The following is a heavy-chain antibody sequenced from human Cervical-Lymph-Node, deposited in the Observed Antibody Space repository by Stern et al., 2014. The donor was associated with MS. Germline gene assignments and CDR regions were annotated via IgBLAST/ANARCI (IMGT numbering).Heavy chain of an antibody. CDR1: GYTFTSYA. CDR2: INTANGDT. Sequence: VQLVQSGAEVKQPGASVKVSCKASGYTFTSYAIHWVGQAPGQRLEWMGRINTANGDTYYSEKFQGRVTFTRDTSANTAYMELFSLTSEDTTVYYCGRGQQSFDPWGQGTLVTVSA. D-gene: IGHD6-13*01. CDR3: GRGQQSFDP. V-gene: IGHV1-3*04. J-gene: IGHJ5*02.